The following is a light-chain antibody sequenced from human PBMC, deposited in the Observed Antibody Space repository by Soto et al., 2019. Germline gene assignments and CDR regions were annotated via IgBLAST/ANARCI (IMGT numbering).Light chain of an antibody. CDR3: QQRSNWPIT. J-gene: IGKJ5*01. V-gene: IGKV3-11*01. CDR2: DAS. CDR1: QSVSSY. Sequence: EIVLKQSAATLSLSPGERATLSYRASQSVSSYLAWYQQKPGQAPRLLIYDASNRATGIPARFSGSGSGTDFTLTISSLEPEDFAVYYCQQRSNWPITFGQGTRLEIK.